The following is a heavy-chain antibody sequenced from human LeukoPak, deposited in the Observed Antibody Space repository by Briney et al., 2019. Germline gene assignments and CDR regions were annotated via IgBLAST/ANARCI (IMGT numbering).Heavy chain of an antibody. V-gene: IGHV1-24*01. D-gene: IGHD3-22*01. J-gene: IGHJ4*02. Sequence: ASVKVSCKVSGYSLSDFSIHWVRQAPGKGLEWMAHFDPDDGETVYAQRFHGRVTMTEDTATDTAYMDLSSLTSEDTAVYYCAITREYYPDSSGYVDYWGQGTLVTVSS. CDR1: GYSLSDFS. CDR2: FDPDDGET. CDR3: AITREYYPDSSGYVDY.